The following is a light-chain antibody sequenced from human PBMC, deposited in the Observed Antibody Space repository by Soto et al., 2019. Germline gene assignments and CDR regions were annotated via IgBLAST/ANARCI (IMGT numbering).Light chain of an antibody. CDR2: AAS. CDR1: QGISTW. V-gene: IGKV1-5*01. Sequence: DIQVTQSPSTLSASVGDRVTISCRASQGISTWLAWYQQKPGKAPKLLISAASTLQSGVPSRFSGSGSGTEFTLTISSLQPDDFATYYCQQYTRDWTLGQGTKVDIK. J-gene: IGKJ1*01. CDR3: QQYTRDWT.